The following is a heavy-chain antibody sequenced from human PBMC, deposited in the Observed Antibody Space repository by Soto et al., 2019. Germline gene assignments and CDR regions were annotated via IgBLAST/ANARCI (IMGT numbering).Heavy chain of an antibody. D-gene: IGHD2-15*01. CDR3: ARISCKGGSCYFDFDH. CDR2: INPSGEHT. CDR1: VYIFKNHY. Sequence: XSVKLSCKASVYIFKNHYMHWVRQAPGRGLEWVGIINPSGEHTNYAQQFRGRVAMTRDTSTSTSYMELRSLRSEDTAVYFCARISCKGGSCYFDFDHWRQGSLVTVSS. V-gene: IGHV1-46*02. J-gene: IGHJ4*02.